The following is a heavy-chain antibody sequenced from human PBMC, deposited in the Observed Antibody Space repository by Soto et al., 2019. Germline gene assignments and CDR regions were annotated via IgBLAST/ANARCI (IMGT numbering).Heavy chain of an antibody. CDR1: GFTFSSYG. Sequence: QVPLVESGGGVVQPGRSLRLSCAASGFTFSSYGMHWVRQAPGKGLEWVAVISYDGSNKYYADSVKGRFTISRDNSKNTLYLQMNSLRAEDTAVYYCAKDSYSSSWRALEYFPDYWGQGTLVTVSS. CDR3: AKDSYSSSWRALEYFPDY. V-gene: IGHV3-30*18. D-gene: IGHD6-13*01. J-gene: IGHJ4*02. CDR2: ISYDGSNK.